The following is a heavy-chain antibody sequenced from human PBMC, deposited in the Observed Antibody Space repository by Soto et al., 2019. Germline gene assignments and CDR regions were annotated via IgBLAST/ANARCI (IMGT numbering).Heavy chain of an antibody. V-gene: IGHV3-30-3*01. CDR1: GFTFSSYA. Sequence: QVQLVESGGGVVQPGRSLRLSCAASGFTFSSYAMHWVRQAPGKGLEWVAVISYDGSNKYYADSVKGRFTISRDNSKNTLYLQRTSLRAEDTAVYYCARDLSPSIAAAAGTLDYWGQGTLVTVSS. J-gene: IGHJ4*02. D-gene: IGHD6-13*01. CDR2: ISYDGSNK. CDR3: ARDLSPSIAAAAGTLDY.